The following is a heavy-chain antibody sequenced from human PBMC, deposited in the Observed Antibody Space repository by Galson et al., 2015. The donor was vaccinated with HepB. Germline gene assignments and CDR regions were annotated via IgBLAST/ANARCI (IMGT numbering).Heavy chain of an antibody. CDR3: AKDLDCSSTSCSNWFDP. D-gene: IGHD2-2*01. CDR2: ISYDGSNK. J-gene: IGHJ5*02. V-gene: IGHV3-30*18. Sequence: SLRLSCAASGFTFSSYGMHWVRQAPGKGLEWVAVISYDGSNKYYADSVKGRFTISRDNSKNTLYLQMNSLRAEDTAVYYCAKDLDCSSTSCSNWFDPWGQGTLVIVSS. CDR1: GFTFSSYG.